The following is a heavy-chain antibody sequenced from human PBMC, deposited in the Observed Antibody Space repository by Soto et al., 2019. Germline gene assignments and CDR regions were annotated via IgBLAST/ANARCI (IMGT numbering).Heavy chain of an antibody. CDR2: SKTKSDGGTA. CDR3: TVMPDWFDP. D-gene: IGHD2-2*01. CDR1: GVTLSNAW. J-gene: IGHJ5*02. V-gene: IGHV3-15*07. Sequence: EAQLVESGGGLVKSGGSLRLSCAVSGVTLSNAWMNWVRQAPGKGLEWVGLSKTKSDGGTADYAELVKGRFTILRDDSKNMLYLQMNSLEIEDTAVYYCTVMPDWFDPWGQGTLVIVSS.